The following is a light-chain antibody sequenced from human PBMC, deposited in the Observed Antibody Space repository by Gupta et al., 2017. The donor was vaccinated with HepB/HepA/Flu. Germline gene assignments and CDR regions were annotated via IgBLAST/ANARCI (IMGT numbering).Light chain of an antibody. CDR3: AAWDDSLSGFV. V-gene: IGLV1-47*01. CDR1: SSNIGKNY. CDR2: RNN. J-gene: IGLJ3*02. Sequence: CSGSSSNIGKNYVFWYQQLPGTDNKLLIYRNNQRPSGVSDRFSGSKSDTSASLAISGLRSDDEAHYYCAAWDDSLSGFVCGGGTKLSVL.